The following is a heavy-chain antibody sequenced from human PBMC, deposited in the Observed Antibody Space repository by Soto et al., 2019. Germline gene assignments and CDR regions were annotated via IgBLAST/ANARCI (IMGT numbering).Heavy chain of an antibody. CDR2: INPNSGST. Sequence: QVQLVQSGAEVKKPGASVTVSCKASGYTFTGYYMHWVRQAPGEGLEWMGWINPNSGSTGYAQKFQGRVTMTRNTSISTAYMELSSLRSEDTAVYYCARVTTVTTGRDTYYYYYGMDVWGQGTTVTVSS. J-gene: IGHJ6*02. CDR1: GYTFTGYY. V-gene: IGHV1-8*02. CDR3: ARVTTVTTGRDTYYYYYGMDV. D-gene: IGHD4-17*01.